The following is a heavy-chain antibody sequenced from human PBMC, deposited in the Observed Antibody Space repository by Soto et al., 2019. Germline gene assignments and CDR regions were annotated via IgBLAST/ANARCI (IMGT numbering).Heavy chain of an antibody. CDR1: GFSLSTSGVG. J-gene: IGHJ4*02. CDR3: AHRPSGWFLFDY. D-gene: IGHD6-19*01. Sequence: QITLKESGPTLVKPTQTLTLTCTFSGFSLSTSGVGVGWIRQSPGKALQWLALIYWNGDKRYNPSLKTRLTITKDTSKNQVVLTLTIMDPVDTATYYSAHRPSGWFLFDYWGQGTLVTVSS. CDR2: IYWNGDK. V-gene: IGHV2-5*01.